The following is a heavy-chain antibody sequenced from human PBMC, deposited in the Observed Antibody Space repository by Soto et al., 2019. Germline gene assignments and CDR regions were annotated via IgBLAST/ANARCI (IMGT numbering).Heavy chain of an antibody. CDR2: IYYSGST. CDR1: GGSISSYY. Sequence: SETLSLTCTVSGGSISSYYWSWIRQPPGKGLEWIGYIYYSGSTNYNPSLKSRVTISVDTSKNQFSLKLSSVTAADTAVYYCAGGTSYYDFWSDYYKATHIDYWGQGTLVTVSS. V-gene: IGHV4-59*12. CDR3: AGGTSYYDFWSDYYKATHIDY. D-gene: IGHD3-3*01. J-gene: IGHJ4*02.